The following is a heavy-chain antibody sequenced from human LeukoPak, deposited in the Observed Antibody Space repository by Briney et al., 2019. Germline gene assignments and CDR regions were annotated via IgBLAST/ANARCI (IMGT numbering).Heavy chain of an antibody. CDR1: GYTFTGYY. CDR3: ARDLEYSSSWYQFSFWFDP. CDR2: INPNSGGT. J-gene: IGHJ5*02. Sequence: ASVTVSFKASGYTFTGYYMHWVRQAPGQGLEWMGWINPNSGGTNYAQKFQGRVTMTRDTSISTAYRGLSRLRSDDTAVYYCARDLEYSSSWYQFSFWFDPWGQGSLVAVSS. D-gene: IGHD6-13*01. V-gene: IGHV1-2*02.